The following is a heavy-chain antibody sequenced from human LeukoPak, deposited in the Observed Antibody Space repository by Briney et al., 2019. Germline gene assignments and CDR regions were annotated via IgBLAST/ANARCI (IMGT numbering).Heavy chain of an antibody. V-gene: IGHV1-2*02. J-gene: IGHJ5*02. CDR1: GYIFTGYY. Sequence: ASVKVARKASGYIFTGYYIHWVRQAPGQGLEWMGWINPNGGGTEYARQFQGRVTMTRDTSISTAFLHLTSLTSDDTAVYYCARSHDYTNYVPPWGQRSVVTVSS. D-gene: IGHD4-11*01. CDR2: INPNGGGT. CDR3: ARSHDYTNYVPP.